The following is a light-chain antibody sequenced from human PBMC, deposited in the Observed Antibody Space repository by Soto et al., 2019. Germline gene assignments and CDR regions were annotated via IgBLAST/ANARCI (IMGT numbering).Light chain of an antibody. Sequence: QLVLTQPPSVSGAPGLRVTISCTGSSSNIGAGSDVNWYQVLPGTAPKLLIYANTNRPSGVPDRFSGSKSGTSASLAITGLQAEDEADYYCQSYDSRLSGFYVFGTGTKVTVL. CDR2: ANT. J-gene: IGLJ1*01. CDR3: QSYDSRLSGFYV. V-gene: IGLV1-40*01. CDR1: SSNIGAGSD.